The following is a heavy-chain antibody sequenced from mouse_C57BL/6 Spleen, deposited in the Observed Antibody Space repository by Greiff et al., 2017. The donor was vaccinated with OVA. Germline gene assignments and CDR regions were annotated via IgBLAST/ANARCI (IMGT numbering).Heavy chain of an antibody. CDR3: ARDAPYYYGSSNWYFDV. CDR2: ISYSGST. Sequence: EVQLQQSGPGMVKPSQSLSLPCTVTGYSITSGYDWHWIRHFPGNKLEWMGYISYSGSTNYNPSLKSRISITHDTSKNHFFLKLNSVTTEDTATYYCARDAPYYYGSSNWYFDVWGTGTTVTVSS. V-gene: IGHV3-1*01. J-gene: IGHJ1*03. CDR1: GYSITSGYD. D-gene: IGHD1-1*01.